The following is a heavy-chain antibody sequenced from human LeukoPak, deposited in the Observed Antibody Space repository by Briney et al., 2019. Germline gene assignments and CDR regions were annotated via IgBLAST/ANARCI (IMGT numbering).Heavy chain of an antibody. CDR3: ARGRVIVVVPAAMVD. CDR1: GYTFTGYY. V-gene: IGHV1-2*02. D-gene: IGHD2-2*01. CDR2: INPNSGGT. Sequence: ASVKVSCKASGYTFTGYYMHWVRQAPGQGLEWMGWINPNSGGTNYAQKFQGRVTMTRDTSISTAYMELSRLRPDDTAVYYCARGRVIVVVPAAMVDWGQGTLVTVSS. J-gene: IGHJ4*02.